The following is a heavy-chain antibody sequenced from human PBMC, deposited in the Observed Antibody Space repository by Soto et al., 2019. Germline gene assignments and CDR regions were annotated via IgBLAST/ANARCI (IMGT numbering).Heavy chain of an antibody. CDR1: GFTFSTYA. J-gene: IGHJ4*02. CDR3: ARDSHCGGDCSLYYFDY. CDR2: ISYGGSKK. Sequence: GGSLRLSCAASGFTFSTYAMYWVRQAPGKGLEWVAVISYGGSKKYYADSVKGRFTISRDNPKNRLYLRMNSLRADDTAVYYCARDSHCGGDCSLYYFDYWGQGTLVTVSS. D-gene: IGHD2-21*02. V-gene: IGHV3-30-3*01.